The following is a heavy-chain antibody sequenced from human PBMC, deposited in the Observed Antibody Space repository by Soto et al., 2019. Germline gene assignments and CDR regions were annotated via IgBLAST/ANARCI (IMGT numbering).Heavy chain of an antibody. Sequence: GGSLRLSCAPSGFTFSGYWMSWVRQAPGKGLGWVANIKQDGSEKYYVDSVKGRFTISRDNAKNSLYLQMNSLRAEDTAVYHCARRITIFGVVINDYYGMDVWGQGTTVTVSS. CDR3: ARRITIFGVVINDYYGMDV. J-gene: IGHJ6*02. CDR2: IKQDGSEK. D-gene: IGHD3-3*01. V-gene: IGHV3-7*01. CDR1: GFTFSGYW.